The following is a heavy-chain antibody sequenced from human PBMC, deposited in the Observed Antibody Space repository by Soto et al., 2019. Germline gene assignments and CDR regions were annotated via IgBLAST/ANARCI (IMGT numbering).Heavy chain of an antibody. D-gene: IGHD6-13*01. Sequence: PSETLSLTCTVSGGSISSGGYYWSCIRQHPGKGLEWVGYIYYSGSTYYNPSLKSRVTISVDTSRNQFSLKLSSVNAADTAVYYCARTYSSRWFDYWGQGTLVTVSS. CDR1: GGSISSGGYY. V-gene: IGHV4-31*03. CDR2: IYYSGST. J-gene: IGHJ4*02. CDR3: ARTYSSRWFDY.